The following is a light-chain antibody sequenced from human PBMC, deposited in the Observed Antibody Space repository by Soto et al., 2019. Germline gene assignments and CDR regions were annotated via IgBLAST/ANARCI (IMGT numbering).Light chain of an antibody. V-gene: IGLV6-57*04. CDR2: ENN. CDR3: QSYYSNNVV. Sequence: NFMLTQPHSVSESPGKTVTISCTRSSGSVASNHVQWYQQRPGSAPTTLIYENNQRPSGVPDRFSGSVDSSSNSASLTISGLKTEDEADYYCQSYYSNNVVFGGGTKLTVL. J-gene: IGLJ3*02. CDR1: SGSVASNH.